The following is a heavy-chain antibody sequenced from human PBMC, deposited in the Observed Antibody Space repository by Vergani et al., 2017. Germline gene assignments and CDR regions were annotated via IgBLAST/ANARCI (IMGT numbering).Heavy chain of an antibody. V-gene: IGHV1-46*01. CDR1: GYSFTAFY. CDR3: ARGIVDSAMVGYYYYMDV. CDR2: INPSGGST. J-gene: IGHJ6*03. D-gene: IGHD5-18*01. Sequence: QLQLVQSGAEVKKPGASVRVTCKASGYSFTAFYLHWVRQAPGQGLEWMGIINPSGGSTSYAQKFQGRVTITADESTNTASMDLSSLRSEDTAVYFCARGIVDSAMVGYYYYMDVWGKGTTVTVSS.